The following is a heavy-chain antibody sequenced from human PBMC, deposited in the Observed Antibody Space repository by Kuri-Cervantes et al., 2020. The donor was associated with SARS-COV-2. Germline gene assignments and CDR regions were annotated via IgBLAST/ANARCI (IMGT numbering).Heavy chain of an antibody. CDR2: IKSKTDGGTT. D-gene: IGHD6-13*01. Sequence: GGSLRLSCAASGFTFSSYWMSWVRPAPGKGLEWVGRIKSKTDGGTTDYAAPVKGRFTISRDDSKNTLDLQMNSLKTEDTAVYYCTSIAADGREDNRIYYYYYYMDVWGKGTMVTVSS. CDR3: TSIAADGREDNRIYYYYYYMDV. J-gene: IGHJ6*03. V-gene: IGHV3-15*01. CDR1: GFTFSSYW.